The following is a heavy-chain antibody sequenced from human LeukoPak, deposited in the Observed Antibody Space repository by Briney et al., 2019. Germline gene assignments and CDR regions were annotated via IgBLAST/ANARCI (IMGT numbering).Heavy chain of an antibody. D-gene: IGHD3-10*02. CDR2: ISSSGSTI. J-gene: IGHJ6*04. V-gene: IGHV3-48*03. CDR3: AELGITMIGGV. CDR1: GFTFDDYA. Sequence: PGGSLRLSCAASGFTFDDYAMHWVRQAPGKGLEWVSYISSSGSTIYYADSVKGRFTISRDNAKNSLYLQMNSLRAEDTAVYCCAELGITMIGGVWGKGTTVTISS.